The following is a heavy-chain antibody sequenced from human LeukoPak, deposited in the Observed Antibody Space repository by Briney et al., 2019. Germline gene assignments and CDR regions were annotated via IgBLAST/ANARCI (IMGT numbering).Heavy chain of an antibody. J-gene: IGHJ4*02. CDR1: GGSISSYY. V-gene: IGHV4-59*01. Sequence: SETLSLTCTVSGGSISSYYWSWIRQPPGKGLEWIGYIYYSGSTNYNPSLKSRVTISVDTSKNQFSLKLSSVTAADTAVYYCARMRFRPPGGFDYWGQGTLVTVSS. CDR2: IYYSGST. CDR3: ARMRFRPPGGFDY. D-gene: IGHD2-15*01.